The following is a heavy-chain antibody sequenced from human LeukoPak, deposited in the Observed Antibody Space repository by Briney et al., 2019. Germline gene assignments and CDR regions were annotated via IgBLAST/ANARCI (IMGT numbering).Heavy chain of an antibody. CDR2: IYYSGST. V-gene: IGHV4-39*07. CDR3: ARKYPITMVRGVMTRGLPDY. D-gene: IGHD3-10*01. J-gene: IGHJ4*02. CDR1: GGSISSSSYY. Sequence: SETLSLTCTVSGGSISSSSYYWGWIRQPPGKGLEWIGSIYYSGSTYYNPSLKSRVTISVDTSKNQFSLKLSSVTAADTAVYYCARKYPITMVRGVMTRGLPDYWGQGTLVTVSS.